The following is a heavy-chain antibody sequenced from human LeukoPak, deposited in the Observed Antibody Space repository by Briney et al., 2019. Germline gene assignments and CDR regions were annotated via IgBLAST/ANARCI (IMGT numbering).Heavy chain of an antibody. CDR2: ISSSGSTI. J-gene: IGHJ6*04. D-gene: IGHD3-10*01. CDR3: ANYYGSGALGRHGMDV. CDR1: GFTFSSYE. Sequence: GGSLRLSCAASGFTFSSYEMNWVRQAPGKGLGWVSYISSSGSTIYYADSVKGRFTISRDNAKNSLYLQMNSLRAEDTAVYYCANYYGSGALGRHGMDVWGKGTTVTVSS. V-gene: IGHV3-48*03.